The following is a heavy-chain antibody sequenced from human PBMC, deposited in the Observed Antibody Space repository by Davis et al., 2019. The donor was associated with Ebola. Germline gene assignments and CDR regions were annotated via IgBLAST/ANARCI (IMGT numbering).Heavy chain of an antibody. D-gene: IGHD3/OR15-3a*01. CDR1: GYTFTSYG. CDR2: INPSGGST. J-gene: IGHJ4*02. V-gene: IGHV1-46*01. CDR3: ALGIFGLDY. Sequence: ASVTVSCKASGYTFTSYGISWVRQAPGQGLEWMGIINPSGGSTSYAQKFQGRVTMTRDTSTSTVYMELSSLRSEDTAVYYCALGIFGLDYWGQGTLVTVSS.